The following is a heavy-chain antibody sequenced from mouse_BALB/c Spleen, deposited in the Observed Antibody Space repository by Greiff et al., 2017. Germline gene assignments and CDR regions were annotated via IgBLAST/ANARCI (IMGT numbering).Heavy chain of an antibody. Sequence: EVQLVESGGGLVQPGGSRKLSCAASGFTFSSFGMHWVRQAPEKGLEWVAYISSGSSTIYYADTVKGRFTLSRDNPKNTLFLQMTSLRSEDTAMYYCARGGSSGYVGAMDYWGQGTSVTVSS. CDR1: GFTFSSFG. J-gene: IGHJ4*01. CDR3: ARGGSSGYVGAMDY. CDR2: ISSGSSTI. V-gene: IGHV5-17*02. D-gene: IGHD3-1*01.